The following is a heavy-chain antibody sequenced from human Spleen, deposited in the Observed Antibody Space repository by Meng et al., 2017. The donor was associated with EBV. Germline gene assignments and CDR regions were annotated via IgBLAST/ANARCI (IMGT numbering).Heavy chain of an antibody. Sequence: QTTLTASGPTRETPTQSLTLTCSLSDFWLTTNGVCVGWVRQPPGKALELLALSFWDDDKRYRPSLKSRLTITKDTSKNQVVLTMTNMDPVDTATYYCAHNLLEWLLIFDYWGQGTLVTVSS. CDR2: SFWDDDK. CDR3: AHNLLEWLLIFDY. CDR1: DFWLTTNGVC. V-gene: IGHV2-5*02. J-gene: IGHJ4*02. D-gene: IGHD3-3*01.